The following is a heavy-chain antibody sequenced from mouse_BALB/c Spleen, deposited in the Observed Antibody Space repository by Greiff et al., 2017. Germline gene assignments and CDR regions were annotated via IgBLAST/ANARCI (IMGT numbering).Heavy chain of an antibody. V-gene: IGHV14-3*02. J-gene: IGHJ4*01. CDR2: IDPANGNT. CDR1: GFNIKDTY. Sequence: VQLKESGAELVKPGASVKLSCTASGFNIKDTYMHWVKQRHEQGLEWIGRIDPANGNTKYDPKFQGKATITADTSSNTAYLQLSSLTSEDTAVYYCAINYYGYYAMDYWGQGTSVTVSS. D-gene: IGHD1-2*01. CDR3: AINYYGYYAMDY.